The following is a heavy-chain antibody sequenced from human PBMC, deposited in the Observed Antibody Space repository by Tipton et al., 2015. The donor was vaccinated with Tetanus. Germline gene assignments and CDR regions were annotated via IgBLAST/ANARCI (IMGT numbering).Heavy chain of an antibody. CDR1: RFAFNNYW. D-gene: IGHD6-13*01. CDR3: ARGTISAPGIDY. CDR2: INEDGRKK. J-gene: IGHJ4*02. Sequence: TASRFAFNNYWMAWVRQAPGKGLEWLADINEDGRKKNYLDSVKGRFIISRDNAKNSLYLQMSSLRGEDTAVYYCARGTISAPGIDYWGQGTLVTVSS. V-gene: IGHV3-7*05.